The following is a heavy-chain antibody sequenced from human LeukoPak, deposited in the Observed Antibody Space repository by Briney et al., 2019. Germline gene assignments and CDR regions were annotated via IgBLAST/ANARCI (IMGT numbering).Heavy chain of an antibody. V-gene: IGHV1-2*02. CDR1: GYSFNDKY. CDR2: INPNSGGT. Sequence: ASVKVSCKASGYSFNDKYLHWVRQAPGQGLEWMGSINPNSGGTNYAQKFYARVTMTRDTSISTAYMELSRLRSDDTAVFYCARSPDILTGENFDYWGQGTLVTVSS. CDR3: ARSPDILTGENFDY. D-gene: IGHD3-9*01. J-gene: IGHJ4*02.